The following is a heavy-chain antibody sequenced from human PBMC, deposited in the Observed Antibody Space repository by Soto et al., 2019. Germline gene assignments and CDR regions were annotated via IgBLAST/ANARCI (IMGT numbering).Heavy chain of an antibody. CDR1: GLTLSTNA. V-gene: IGHV3-23*01. CDR3: AKALVTGFYSSLDS. D-gene: IGHD3-9*01. J-gene: IGHJ5*01. Sequence: EVQLLESGGGLVQLGGSLRLSCVASGLTLSTNAMTWVRQAPGKGLEWVAFITGNSDITYYADSVKGRFTVSRDNSRNTLYLQMNSLRAEDTAVYYCAKALVTGFYSSLDSWGQGTPVTVSS. CDR2: ITGNSDIT.